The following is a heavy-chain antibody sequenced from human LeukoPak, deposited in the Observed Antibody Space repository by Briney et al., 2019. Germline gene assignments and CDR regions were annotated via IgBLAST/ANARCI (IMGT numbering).Heavy chain of an antibody. J-gene: IGHJ4*02. CDR2: ISAYNGNT. Sequence: ASVKVSCKASGYTFTSYGISWVRQAPGQGLEWMGWISAYNGNTNYAQKLQGRVTMTTDTSTSTAYMELRSLRSDDTAVYYCARDRRYSMAARTDFDYWGQGTLVTVSS. CDR3: ARDRRYSMAARTDFDY. V-gene: IGHV1-18*01. D-gene: IGHD6-6*01. CDR1: GYTFTSYG.